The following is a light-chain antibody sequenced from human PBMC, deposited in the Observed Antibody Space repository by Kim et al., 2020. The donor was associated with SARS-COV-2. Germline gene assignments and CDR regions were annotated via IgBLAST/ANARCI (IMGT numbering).Light chain of an antibody. CDR3: QVWDSSSDHPV. V-gene: IGLV3-21*04. CDR2: YDS. J-gene: IGLJ3*02. CDR1: NMGSKS. Sequence: APGKTARIACGGDNMGSKSVNGYQRKPGPAPVLVIYYDSDRPSGIPERFSGSNSGNTATLTISRVEAGDEADYYCQVWDSSSDHPVFGGGTQLTVL.